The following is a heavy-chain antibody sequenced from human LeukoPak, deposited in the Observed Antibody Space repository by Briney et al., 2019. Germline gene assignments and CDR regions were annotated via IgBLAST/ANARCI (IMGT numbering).Heavy chain of an antibody. D-gene: IGHD2-2*01. CDR2: ISAYNGNT. CDR1: GYTFTSYY. Sequence: ASVKVSCKASGYTFTSYYMHWVRQAPGQGLEWMGWISAYNGNTNYAQKLQGRVTMTTDTSTSTAYMELSSLRSEDTAVYYCARDGYCSSTSCYSWFDPWGQGTLVTVSS. V-gene: IGHV1-18*04. J-gene: IGHJ5*02. CDR3: ARDGYCSSTSCYSWFDP.